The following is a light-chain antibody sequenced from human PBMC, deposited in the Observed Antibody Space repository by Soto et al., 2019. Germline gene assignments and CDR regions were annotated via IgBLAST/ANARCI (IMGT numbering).Light chain of an antibody. Sequence: DIQMTQSPSXLSASVGDRVTITCRASQSSSRYLNWYKQKPGKAPELLIYATSHLQTEVPSRFSGSGSGPDFTLTVSSLQPEDFATYYCQQTYSTPLTFGGGTKVDIK. J-gene: IGKJ4*01. CDR2: ATS. CDR3: QQTYSTPLT. CDR1: QSSSRY. V-gene: IGKV1-39*01.